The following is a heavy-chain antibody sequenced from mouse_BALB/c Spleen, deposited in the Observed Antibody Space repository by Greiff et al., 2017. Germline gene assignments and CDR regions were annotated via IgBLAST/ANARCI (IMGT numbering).Heavy chain of an antibody. J-gene: IGHJ2*01. CDR3: ARGDWDDY. CDR2: IDPANGNT. D-gene: IGHD4-1*01. Sequence: EVKLQQSGAELVKPGASVKLSCTASGFNIKDTYMHWVKQRPEQGLEWIGRIDPANGNTKYDPKFQGKATITADTSSNTAYLQLSSLTSEDTAVYYCARGDWDDYWGQGTTLTVSS. CDR1: GFNIKDTY. V-gene: IGHV14-3*02.